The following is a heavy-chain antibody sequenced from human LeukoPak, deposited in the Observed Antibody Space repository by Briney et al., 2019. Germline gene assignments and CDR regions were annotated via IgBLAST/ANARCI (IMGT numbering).Heavy chain of an antibody. CDR2: ISAQNGNT. V-gene: IGHV1-18*01. D-gene: IGHD2-15*01. CDR1: GYTFINYA. CDR3: ARGIYCSAGTCPFYFDY. Sequence: ASVKVSCKASGYTFINYAISWVRQAPGQGLEWMGWISAQNGNTKYAQKFQGRLTMTTDTSTSTAYMELRSLTSDDTAVYYCARGIYCSAGTCPFYFDYWGQGTLVTVSS. J-gene: IGHJ4*02.